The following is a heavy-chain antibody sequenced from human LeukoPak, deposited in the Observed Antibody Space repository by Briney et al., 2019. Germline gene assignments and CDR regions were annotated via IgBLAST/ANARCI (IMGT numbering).Heavy chain of an antibody. J-gene: IGHJ4*02. D-gene: IGHD2-21*02. CDR3: ARDGLAYCGGDCSGYFDY. V-gene: IGHV3-33*01. CDR1: GFTFTNYG. CDR2: IWYDGSKT. Sequence: GGSLRLSCTTSGFTFTNYGINWVRQAPGKGLEWVAAIWYDGSKTSYTDSVKGRFTVSRDISKNTVYLQMNGLKAEDTAVYYCARDGLAYCGGDCSGYFDYWGQGTLVTVSS.